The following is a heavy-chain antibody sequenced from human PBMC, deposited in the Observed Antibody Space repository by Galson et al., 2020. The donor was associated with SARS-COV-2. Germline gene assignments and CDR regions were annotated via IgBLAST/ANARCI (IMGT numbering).Heavy chain of an antibody. CDR2: IHPGDSDT. J-gene: IGHJ5*02. Sequence: GESLKISCKGSGYSFTSYWIGWVRQMPGKGLEWMGIIHPGDSDTRYSPSFQGQVTISADKSISTAYLQWSSLKASDTAMYYCARQEVAVPAAMSWFDPWGQGTLVTVSS. D-gene: IGHD2-2*01. V-gene: IGHV5-51*01. CDR1: GYSFTSYW. CDR3: ARQEVAVPAAMSWFDP.